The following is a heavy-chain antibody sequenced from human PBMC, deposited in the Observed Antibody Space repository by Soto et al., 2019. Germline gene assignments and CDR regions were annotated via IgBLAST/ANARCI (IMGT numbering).Heavy chain of an antibody. CDR1: GYAFTSYG. D-gene: IGHD3-16*02. CDR2: IAPPSGRT. V-gene: IGHV1-18*04. CDR3: ARAATGSYHSAY. J-gene: IGHJ4*02. Sequence: QVQLVQSGPEVKNPGASVRVSCMTSGYAFTSYGVNWVRQVPGQGLEWMGWIAPPSGRTPYLPKFQGRVTITADPSTNTAYMELTSLSSDDTGIYFCARAATGSYHSAYWGQGTVVTVSA.